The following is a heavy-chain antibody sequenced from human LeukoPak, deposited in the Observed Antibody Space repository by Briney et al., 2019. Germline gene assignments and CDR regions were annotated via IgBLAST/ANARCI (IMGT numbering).Heavy chain of an antibody. CDR3: ARAEHLERPPPLIGYYYMDV. CDR1: GGSISSYY. CDR2: IYYSGST. D-gene: IGHD1-1*01. J-gene: IGHJ6*03. Sequence: SETLSLTCTVSGGSISSYYWSWIRQPPGKGLEWIGDIYYSGSTNYNPSLKSRVTISVDRSKNQFSLKLNSVTAADPAVYYCARAEHLERPPPLIGYYYMDVWGKGTTVTVSS. V-gene: IGHV4-59*01.